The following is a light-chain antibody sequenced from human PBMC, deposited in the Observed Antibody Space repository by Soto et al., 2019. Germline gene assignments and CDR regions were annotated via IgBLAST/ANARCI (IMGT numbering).Light chain of an antibody. CDR3: QQYNSYPWT. J-gene: IGKJ1*01. Sequence: DIQMTQSPSTLSASVGDRVTITCRASQSISSWLAWYQQKAGKAPKLLIYDASSLESGVPSRFSGSGSGTGFTLTISSLQPDDVATYFCQQYNSYPWTFGRGTKVEIK. V-gene: IGKV1-5*01. CDR2: DAS. CDR1: QSISSW.